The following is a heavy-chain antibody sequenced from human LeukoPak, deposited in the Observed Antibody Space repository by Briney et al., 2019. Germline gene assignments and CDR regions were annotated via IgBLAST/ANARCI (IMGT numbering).Heavy chain of an antibody. V-gene: IGHV3-7*03. CDR2: INYGGNEN. CDR1: GFIFNNYW. J-gene: IGHJ4*02. CDR3: ASIPGY. Sequence: GGSLRLSCAASGFIFNNYWMQWVRQAPGKGLEWVANINYGGNENYHVDSVKGRFSISRDNVRNSLYLQMNSLRAEDTAVYYCASIPGYWGQGTLVTVSS. D-gene: IGHD2-2*02.